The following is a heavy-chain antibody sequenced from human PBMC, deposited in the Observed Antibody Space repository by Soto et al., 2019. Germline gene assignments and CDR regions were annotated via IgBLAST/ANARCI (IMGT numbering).Heavy chain of an antibody. CDR3: ARRQAADYYYYYGMDV. J-gene: IGHJ6*02. D-gene: IGHD6-13*01. CDR2: IYYSGST. V-gene: IGHV4-59*08. CDR1: GGSISRYY. Sequence: SETLSLTXTVSGGSISRYYWSWIRQPPGKGLEWIGYIYYSGSTNYNPSLKSRVTISVDTPKNQFSLKLSSVTAADTAVYYCARRQAADYYYYYGMDVWGQGTTVTVSS.